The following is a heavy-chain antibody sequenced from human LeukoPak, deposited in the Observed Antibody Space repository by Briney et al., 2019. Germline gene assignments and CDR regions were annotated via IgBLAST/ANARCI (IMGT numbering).Heavy chain of an antibody. D-gene: IGHD6-13*01. CDR1: GYTFTGYY. V-gene: IGHV1-2*02. J-gene: IGHJ4*02. CDR2: INPNSGGT. Sequence: GASVKVSCKASGYTFTGYYVHWVRQAPGQGLEWMGWINPNSGGTNYAQKFQGRVTMTRDTSISTAYMELSRLRSDDTAVYYCAIPQLAAAGTVSDYWGQGTLVTVSS. CDR3: AIPQLAAAGTVSDY.